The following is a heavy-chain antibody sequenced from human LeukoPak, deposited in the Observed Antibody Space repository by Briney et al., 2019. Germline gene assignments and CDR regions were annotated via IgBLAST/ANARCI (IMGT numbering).Heavy chain of an antibody. J-gene: IGHJ4*02. Sequence: GGSLRLSCAASGFTFSSYGMHWVRQAPGKGLEWVAFIRYDGSNKYYADSVKGRFTISRDNSKNALYLQMNSLRAEDTAVYYCAKDENDSPDYWGQGTLVTVSS. V-gene: IGHV3-30*02. D-gene: IGHD3-3*01. CDR3: AKDENDSPDY. CDR1: GFTFSSYG. CDR2: IRYDGSNK.